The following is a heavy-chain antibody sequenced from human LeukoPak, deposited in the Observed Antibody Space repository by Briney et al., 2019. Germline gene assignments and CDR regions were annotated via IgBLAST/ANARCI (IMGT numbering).Heavy chain of an antibody. J-gene: IGHJ4*02. CDR2: ISGSGGST. CDR1: GFTFSSYG. D-gene: IGHD3-9*01. V-gene: IGHV3-23*01. Sequence: GGTLRLSCAASGFTFSSYGMSWVRQAPGKGLEWVSAISGSGGSTYYADSVKGRFTISRDNSKNTLYLQMNSLRAEDTAVYYCAKGERDVGRYFDWLPRVKSPMFYYWGQGTLVTVSS. CDR3: AKGERDVGRYFDWLPRVKSPMFYY.